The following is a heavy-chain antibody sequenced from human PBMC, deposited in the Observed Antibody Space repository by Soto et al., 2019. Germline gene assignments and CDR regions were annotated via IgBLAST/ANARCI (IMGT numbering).Heavy chain of an antibody. CDR2: ISSRSDI. Sequence: GGSLRLSCVVSGFTFSTYSINWGRQARGKGLEWVSSISSRSDIYYADSVKGRFTISRDNAKNSVSLQMNSLRAEDTAVYYCAREYTAWPLAYGLDVWGQGTTVTVSS. J-gene: IGHJ6*02. D-gene: IGHD2-2*02. V-gene: IGHV3-21*01. CDR3: AREYTAWPLAYGLDV. CDR1: GFTFSTYS.